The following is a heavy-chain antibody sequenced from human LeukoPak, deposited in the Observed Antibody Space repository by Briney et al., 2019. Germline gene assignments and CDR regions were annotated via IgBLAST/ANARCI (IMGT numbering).Heavy chain of an antibody. CDR1: GFTLGSHD. D-gene: IGHD5-18*01. Sequence: GGSLRLSCTASGFTLGSHDMHWVRQIPGQGLEWVAAVSSGFHAFFADSVQGRFTVSREDARNSLYLQMNSLRAEDTAVYYCVREARGYHYTYFDYWGQGTLVTASS. V-gene: IGHV3-13*01. CDR3: VREARGYHYTYFDY. J-gene: IGHJ4*02. CDR2: VSSGFHA.